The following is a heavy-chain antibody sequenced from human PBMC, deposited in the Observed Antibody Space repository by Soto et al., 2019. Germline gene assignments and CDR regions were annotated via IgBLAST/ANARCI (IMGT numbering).Heavy chain of an antibody. CDR2: IFYSGST. CDR3: ARSAVAEGMDV. CDR1: GDSISSSNYF. V-gene: IGHV4-39*01. J-gene: IGHJ6*02. Sequence: PSETLSLTCTVSGDSISSSNYFWGWIRQPPGKGLEWIGTIFYSGSTYYNPSLKSRVTISVDTSKNQFSLRLISVTAADTAVYYCARSAVAEGMDVWGQGTTVTVSS. D-gene: IGHD6-19*01.